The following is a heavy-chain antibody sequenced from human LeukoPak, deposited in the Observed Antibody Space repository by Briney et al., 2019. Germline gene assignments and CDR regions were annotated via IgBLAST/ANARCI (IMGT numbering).Heavy chain of an antibody. J-gene: IGHJ4*02. CDR1: GYTFTGYY. CDR2: INPNSGGT. Sequence: ASVSVSCTASGYTFTGYYMHWVRQAPGQGLEWMGWINPNSGGTNYAQKFQGRVTMTRDTSISTAYMGLSRLRSDDTAVYYCARANWAYYFDYWGQGTLVTVSS. V-gene: IGHV1-2*02. D-gene: IGHD7-27*01. CDR3: ARANWAYYFDY.